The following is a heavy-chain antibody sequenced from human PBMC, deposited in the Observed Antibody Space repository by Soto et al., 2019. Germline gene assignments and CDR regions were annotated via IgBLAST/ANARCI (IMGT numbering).Heavy chain of an antibody. J-gene: IGHJ4*02. V-gene: IGHV1-46*01. CDR1: GYTFTNYY. CDR3: ERSAPYDY. CDR2: INPNGGST. Sequence: QVQLMQSGAEVKKPGASVRVSCKASGYTFTNYYVHWVRQAPGQGLEWMGFINPNGGSTTYAQKFQGRFTVTTDTSTRTVYMQLSSLRSEDPAVFYCERSAPYDYWGQGNLVTVSS.